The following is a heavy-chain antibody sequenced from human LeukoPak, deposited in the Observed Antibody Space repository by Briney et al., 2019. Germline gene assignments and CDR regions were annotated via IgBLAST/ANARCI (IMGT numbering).Heavy chain of an antibody. V-gene: IGHV3-30*18. CDR3: AKDSKVAAAGYFFDY. CDR2: IATDGRDK. CDR1: GFTFNNYG. J-gene: IGHJ4*02. Sequence: AGGSLRLSYAASGFTFNNYGMHWVRQAPGKGLEWVAVIATDGRDKKYADSVKGRFTISRDNSKNTLYLEMNSLRPEDTAVYHCAKDSKVAAAGYFFDYWGQGNLVTVSS. D-gene: IGHD6-13*01.